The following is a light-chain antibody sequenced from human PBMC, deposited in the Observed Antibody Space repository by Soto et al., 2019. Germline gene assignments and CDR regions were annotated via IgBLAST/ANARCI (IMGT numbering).Light chain of an antibody. CDR1: QSVGSY. Sequence: EIVLTQSPATLSLSPGERASLSCWASQSVGSYLAWYQQKPGQPPSLLIYDASNRATGIPARFSGSGSGTDFTLTISSLEPEDFAVYYCHQRSNFAFGQGTRLEIK. J-gene: IGKJ5*01. CDR2: DAS. V-gene: IGKV3-11*01. CDR3: HQRSNFA.